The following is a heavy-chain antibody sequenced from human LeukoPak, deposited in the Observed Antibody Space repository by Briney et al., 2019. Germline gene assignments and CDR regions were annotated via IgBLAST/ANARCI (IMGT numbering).Heavy chain of an antibody. D-gene: IGHD2-2*01. CDR2: IYHSGST. CDR1: GYSIGSGYF. CDR3: ARGNPGFQYCSSTSCYPEVTPFDY. J-gene: IGHJ4*02. Sequence: PSETLSLTCAVSGYSIGSGYFWGWIRQPPGKGLEWIGTIYHSGSTYYSLSLKGRVTMSLDTSNNQFSLKLSSVTAADTAVYYCARGNPGFQYCSSTSCYPEVTPFDYWGQGTLVTVSS. V-gene: IGHV4-38-2*01.